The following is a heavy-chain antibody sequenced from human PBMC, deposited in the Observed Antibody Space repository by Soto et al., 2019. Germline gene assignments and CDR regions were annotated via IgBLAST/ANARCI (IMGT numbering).Heavy chain of an antibody. V-gene: IGHV3-21*01. CDR2: ISSSSSYI. CDR1: GFTFSSYS. D-gene: IGHD1-26*01. Sequence: GSLRLSCAASGFTFSSYSMNWVRQAPGKGLEWVSSISSSSSYIYYADSVKGRFTISRDNAKNSLYLQMNSMRAEDTAVYYCARDIQASGSYDYWGQGTLVTVSS. J-gene: IGHJ4*02. CDR3: ARDIQASGSYDY.